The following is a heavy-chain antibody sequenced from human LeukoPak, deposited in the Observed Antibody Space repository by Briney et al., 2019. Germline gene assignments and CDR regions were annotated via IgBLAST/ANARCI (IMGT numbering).Heavy chain of an antibody. J-gene: IGHJ4*02. CDR3: ARDPLYSSGWYPGVNFDY. CDR1: GFTFSSYA. CDR2: ISYDGSNK. D-gene: IGHD6-19*01. V-gene: IGHV3-30*04. Sequence: GRSLRLSCAASGFTFSSYAMHWVRQAPGKGLEWVAVISYDGSNKYYADSVKGRFTISRDNSKNTLYLQMNSLRAGDTAVYYCARDPLYSSGWYPGVNFDYWGQGTLVTVSS.